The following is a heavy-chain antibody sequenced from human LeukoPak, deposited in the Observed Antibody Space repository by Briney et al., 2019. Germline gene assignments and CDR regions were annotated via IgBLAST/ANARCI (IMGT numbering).Heavy chain of an antibody. CDR1: GFTFSSYS. CDR3: AREAAAGLEFFDY. J-gene: IGHJ4*02. D-gene: IGHD6-13*01. CDR2: ISGSSTTI. Sequence: GESLRLSCAASGFTFSSYSMNWVRQAPGKALEWVSFISGSSTTIYYADSVKGRFTISRDNAKNSLYLQINSLRDEDTAVYYCAREAAAGLEFFDYWGQGTLVTVSS. V-gene: IGHV3-48*02.